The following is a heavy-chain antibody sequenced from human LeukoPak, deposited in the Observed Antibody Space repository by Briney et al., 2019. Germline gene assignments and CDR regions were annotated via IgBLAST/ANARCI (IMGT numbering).Heavy chain of an antibody. V-gene: IGHV3-48*01. CDR1: GFTFSSYS. CDR2: ISSSSSTI. D-gene: IGHD2-2*01. Sequence: PGGSLRLSCAASGFTFSSYSMNWVRQAPGKGLEWVSYISSSSSTIYYADSVKGRFAISRDNAKNPLYLQVSSLRAEDTAVYYCARANYCSSTSCQKGLYYFDYWGQGTLVTVSS. J-gene: IGHJ4*02. CDR3: ARANYCSSTSCQKGLYYFDY.